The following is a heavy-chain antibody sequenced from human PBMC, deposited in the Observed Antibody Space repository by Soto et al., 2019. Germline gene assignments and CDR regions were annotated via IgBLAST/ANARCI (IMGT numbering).Heavy chain of an antibody. CDR3: AGVRPADFWSGYYWMGGLDP. J-gene: IGHJ5*02. CDR1: GFTFSSYW. CDR2: IKQDGSEK. Sequence: PGGSLRLSCAASGFTFSSYWMSWVRQAPGKGLEWVANIKQDGSEKYYVDSVKGRFTISRDNAKNSLYLQMNSLRAEDTAVYYCAGVRPADFWSGYYWMGGLDPWGQGTLVTVSS. D-gene: IGHD3-3*01. V-gene: IGHV3-7*01.